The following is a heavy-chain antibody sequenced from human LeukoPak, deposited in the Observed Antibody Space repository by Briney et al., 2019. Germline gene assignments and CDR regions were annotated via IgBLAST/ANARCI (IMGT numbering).Heavy chain of an antibody. CDR1: GFTFSSYG. D-gene: IGHD6-19*01. V-gene: IGHV3-30*18. J-gene: IGHJ4*02. Sequence: GGSLRLSCAASGFTFSSYGMHWVRQAPGKGLEWVAVISYDGSNKYYADSVKGRFTISRDNSKNTLYLQMNSLRAEDTAVYYCAKSSSGWYLDSSFDYWGQGTLATVSS. CDR2: ISYDGSNK. CDR3: AKSSSGWYLDSSFDY.